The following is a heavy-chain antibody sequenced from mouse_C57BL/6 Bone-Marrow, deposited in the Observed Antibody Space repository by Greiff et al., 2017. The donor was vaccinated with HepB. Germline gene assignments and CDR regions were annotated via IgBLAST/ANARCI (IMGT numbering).Heavy chain of an antibody. CDR3: TTSAYYLTGVLYAMDY. D-gene: IGHD4-1*01. J-gene: IGHJ4*01. V-gene: IGHV1-81*01. CDR1: GYTFTSYG. CDR2: IYPRSGNT. Sequence: QVQLQQSGAELARPGASVKLSCKASGYTFTSYGISWVKQRTGQGLEWIGEIYPRSGNTYYNEKFKGKATITADTSSNTAYLQLSSLTSEDTAVYYCTTSAYYLTGVLYAMDYWGQGTSVTVSS.